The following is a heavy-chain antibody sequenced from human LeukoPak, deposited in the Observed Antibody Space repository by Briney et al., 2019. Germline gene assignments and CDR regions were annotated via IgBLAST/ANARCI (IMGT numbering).Heavy chain of an antibody. CDR1: GYSFTSYW. V-gene: IGHV5-51*01. Sequence: GESLKISCKGSGYSFTSYWIGWVRQMPGKGLEWMGIIYPGDSDTRYSPSFQGQVTISADKSISPAYLQWSSLKASDTAMYYCARRSRRYDFWSGYVDVWGKGATVTVSS. J-gene: IGHJ6*04. CDR3: ARRSRRYDFWSGYVDV. CDR2: IYPGDSDT. D-gene: IGHD3-3*01.